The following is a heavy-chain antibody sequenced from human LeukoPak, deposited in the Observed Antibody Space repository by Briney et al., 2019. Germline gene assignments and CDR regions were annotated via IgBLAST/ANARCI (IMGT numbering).Heavy chain of an antibody. CDR3: ARLGPGDFHYYLDY. CDR2: INAGNGNP. J-gene: IGHJ4*02. V-gene: IGHV1-3*01. D-gene: IGHD1-26*01. Sequence: INAGNGNPKYSQKFQGRVTITRDTSASTAYMELSSLRSEDTAVYYCARLGPGDFHYYLDYWGQGTLVTVSS.